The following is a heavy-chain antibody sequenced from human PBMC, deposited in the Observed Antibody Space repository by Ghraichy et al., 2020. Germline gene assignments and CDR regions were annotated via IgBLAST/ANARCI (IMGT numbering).Heavy chain of an antibody. CDR3: ARGGVGYCSGGSCGWFDP. D-gene: IGHD2-15*01. V-gene: IGHV1-18*04. Sequence: ASVKVSCKASGYTFTNYGISWVRQAPGLGLEWMGWISPYNGNTDYAQKLQGRVTMTTDTSTTTAYMELTSLISDDTAVYYCARGGVGYCSGGSCGWFDPWGQGTLVTVSS. J-gene: IGHJ5*02. CDR1: GYTFTNYG. CDR2: ISPYNGNT.